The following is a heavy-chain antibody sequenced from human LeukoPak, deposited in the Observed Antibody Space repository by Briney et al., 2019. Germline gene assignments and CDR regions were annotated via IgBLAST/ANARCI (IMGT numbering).Heavy chain of an antibody. D-gene: IGHD3-10*01. Sequence: PGGSLRLSCAASGYTFSSHAMSWVRQAPGKGLEWVSAISTSGGSTYYADSVKGRFTISRDNSRNTLHLQMNSLRAEDTAIYYCALRGGQPDPFDYWGQGTLVTVSP. CDR1: GYTFSSHA. CDR2: ISTSGGST. CDR3: ALRGGQPDPFDY. V-gene: IGHV3-23*01. J-gene: IGHJ4*02.